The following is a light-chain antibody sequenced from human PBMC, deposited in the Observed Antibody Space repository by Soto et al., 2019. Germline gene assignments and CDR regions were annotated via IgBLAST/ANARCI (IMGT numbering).Light chain of an antibody. CDR1: QSVSTN. CDR3: QQRSNWPPLT. Sequence: EIVMTQSPATLSVSRGERATLSCRASQSVSTNLAWYQQKPGQAPRLLIYGASTRATGIPARFSGSGSGTEFTLTISSLQSEDFAVYYCQQRSNWPPLTFGGGTKVDIK. V-gene: IGKV3-15*01. CDR2: GAS. J-gene: IGKJ4*01.